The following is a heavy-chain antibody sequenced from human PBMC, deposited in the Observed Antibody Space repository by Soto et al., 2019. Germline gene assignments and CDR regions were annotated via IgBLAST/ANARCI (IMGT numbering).Heavy chain of an antibody. Sequence: GGSLRLSCEASGFAFSSHPMSWVRRAHEKGLEWVSGISDGGDLTYNADSEKGRFTISRDNSKDTLYLQMNSLRAEDTAVYYCARRVIGSSRAFDIWGQGTMVTVSS. D-gene: IGHD3-10*01. J-gene: IGHJ3*02. CDR1: GFAFSSHP. CDR3: ARRVIGSSRAFDI. CDR2: ISDGGDLT. V-gene: IGHV3-23*01.